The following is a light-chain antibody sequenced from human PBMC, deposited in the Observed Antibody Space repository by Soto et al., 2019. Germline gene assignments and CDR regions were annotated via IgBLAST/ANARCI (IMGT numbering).Light chain of an antibody. CDR2: GAS. Sequence: EIVLTQSPGTLSLSPGERATLSCRASQSVSSSYFAWYQQTPGQAPRLLIYGASSRATGIPARFSGSGSGTDFTLTISRLEPEDFAVYYCQQYSSSPLTFGQGTKVEIK. CDR1: QSVSSSY. J-gene: IGKJ1*01. CDR3: QQYSSSPLT. V-gene: IGKV3-20*01.